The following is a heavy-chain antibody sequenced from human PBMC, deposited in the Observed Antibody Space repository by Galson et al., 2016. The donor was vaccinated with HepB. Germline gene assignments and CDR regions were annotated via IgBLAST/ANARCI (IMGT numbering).Heavy chain of an antibody. CDR3: ERDSYGFTLEY. CDR2: THHSGIT. V-gene: IGHV4-59*01. Sequence: SETLSLTCTVSGGSIYNYYWTWIRQTPGKGLEWIGYTHHSGITLYNPSLRSRVTTSIDMSRTQFSLRLKSVTAADAAVYYCERDSYGFTLEYGGRGTLVTVSS. CDR1: GGSIYNYY. D-gene: IGHD5-18*01. J-gene: IGHJ4*02.